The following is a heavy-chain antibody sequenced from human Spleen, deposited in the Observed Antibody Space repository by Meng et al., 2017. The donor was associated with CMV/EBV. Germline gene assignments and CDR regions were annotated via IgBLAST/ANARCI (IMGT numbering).Heavy chain of an antibody. V-gene: IGHV3-53*01. CDR3: ASFDYGGNSDSLDI. J-gene: IGHJ3*02. CDR2: IYSGGHT. D-gene: IGHD4-23*01. CDR1: GFTFSTNA. Sequence: GESLKISCAASGFTFSTNAMTWLRQAPGKCLEWVSVIYSGGHTYYADSVKGRFTISRDNSRNTVYLQMNSLRADDTAVYYCASFDYGGNSDSLDIWGQGTMVTVSS.